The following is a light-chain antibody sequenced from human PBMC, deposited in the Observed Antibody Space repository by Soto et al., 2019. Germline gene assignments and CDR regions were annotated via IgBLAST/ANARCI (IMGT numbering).Light chain of an antibody. J-gene: IGKJ4*01. V-gene: IGKV3-20*01. CDR3: QLYGSSTPVT. CDR1: QSVSSNY. Sequence: EIVLTQSPGTLSLSPGDRGTLSCRASQSVSSNYLAWYQQKPGQSPRLLIYGASTRATGIPDRFSGSGSGTDFTVNISRIEPEDFAVYYCQLYGSSTPVTFGGGTKVEIK. CDR2: GAS.